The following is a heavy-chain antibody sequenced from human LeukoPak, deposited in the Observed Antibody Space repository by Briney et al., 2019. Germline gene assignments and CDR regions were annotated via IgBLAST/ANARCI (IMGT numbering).Heavy chain of an antibody. CDR3: ARTPVGFNTVTPTDVRY. Sequence: ASVKVSCKASGYTFTTYGISWVRQAPGQGLEWMGWISAYNGNTNYAQKLQGRVTMTTDTSTSTAYMELRSLRSDDTAVYYRARTPVGFNTVTPTDVRYWGQGTLVTVSS. CDR1: GYTFTTYG. CDR2: ISAYNGNT. D-gene: IGHD4-17*01. J-gene: IGHJ4*02. V-gene: IGHV1-18*01.